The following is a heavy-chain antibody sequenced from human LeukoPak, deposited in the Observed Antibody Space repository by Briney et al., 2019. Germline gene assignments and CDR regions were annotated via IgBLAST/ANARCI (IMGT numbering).Heavy chain of an antibody. V-gene: IGHV4-34*01. J-gene: IGHJ4*02. D-gene: IGHD3-9*01. CDR2: INHSGST. Sequence: PSETLSLTCTVSGGSISSYYWSWIRQPPGKGLEWIGEINHSGSTNYNPSLKSRVTISVDTSKNQFSLKLSSVTAADTAVYYCARGPRYFDWLDYWGQGTLVTVSS. CDR3: ARGPRYFDWLDY. CDR1: GGSISSYY.